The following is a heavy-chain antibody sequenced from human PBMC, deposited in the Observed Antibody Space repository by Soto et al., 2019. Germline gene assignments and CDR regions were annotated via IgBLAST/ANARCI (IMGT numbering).Heavy chain of an antibody. J-gene: IGHJ4*02. V-gene: IGHV1-69*13. CDR1: GGTFSSYA. CDR2: IIPIFGTA. D-gene: IGHD6-13*01. CDR3: ARAGVQQLVFLPQSDYFDY. Sequence: GASVKVSCKASGGTFSSYAISWVRQAPGQGLEWMGGIIPIFGTANYAQKFQGRVTITADESTSTAYMELSSLRSEDTVVYYCARAGVQQLVFLPQSDYFDYWGQGTLVTVSS.